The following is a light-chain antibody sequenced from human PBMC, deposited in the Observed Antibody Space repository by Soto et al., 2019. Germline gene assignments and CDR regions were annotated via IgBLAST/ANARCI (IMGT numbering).Light chain of an antibody. V-gene: IGKV3-20*01. CDR1: QTVAKNY. Sequence: EIVLTQSPGTLSLSPGERATLSCRASQTVAKNYLAWYQQQPGQAPRLLIYDASTRATGSPARFTGSGSATDFTLTINRLEPEAVAVYYGQQYDSAPLTFGGGTKVEIK. CDR2: DAS. CDR3: QQYDSAPLT. J-gene: IGKJ4*01.